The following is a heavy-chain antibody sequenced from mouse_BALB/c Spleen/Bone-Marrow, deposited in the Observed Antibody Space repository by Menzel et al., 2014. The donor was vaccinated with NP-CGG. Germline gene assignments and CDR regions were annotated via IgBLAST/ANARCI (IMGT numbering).Heavy chain of an antibody. CDR3: ALLLRYYAMDY. CDR1: GFNIKDTY. Sequence: VQLQQSGAELVKPGASVKLSCTASGFNIKDTYMHWVKQRPEQGLEWIGRIDPANGDTKYDPKFQGKATITADTSSNTAYLQLSSLTSEDTAVYYCALLLRYYAMDYWGQGTSVTGSS. D-gene: IGHD1-1*01. CDR2: IDPANGDT. V-gene: IGHV14-3*02. J-gene: IGHJ4*01.